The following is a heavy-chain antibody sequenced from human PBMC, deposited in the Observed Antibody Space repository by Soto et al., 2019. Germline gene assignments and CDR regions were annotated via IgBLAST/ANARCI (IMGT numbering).Heavy chain of an antibody. V-gene: IGHV4-31*03. CDR1: GGSINSGGYY. D-gene: IGHD2-21*02. J-gene: IGHJ2*01. Sequence: QVQLQESGPGLVKPSQTLSLTCTVSGGSINSGGYYWSWIRQHPGKGLEWIGSIYYNGRTYYNPSLTSRLTISVHSSKNQFSLKLSSVTAADTAVYYCASEKRGGNSSYFELWGRGTLVTVSS. CDR2: IYYNGRT. CDR3: ASEKRGGNSSYFEL.